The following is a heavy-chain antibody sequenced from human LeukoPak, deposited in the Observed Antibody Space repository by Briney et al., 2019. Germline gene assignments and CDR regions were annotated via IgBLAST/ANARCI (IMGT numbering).Heavy chain of an antibody. V-gene: IGHV1-69*04. Sequence: ASVTLTCKASGGTFSSYAISWVRQAPGQGLEWMGRIIPILGIANYAQKFQGKVTITADKSTSTAYMELSSLRSEDTAVYYCARDGYSYGNYYTYGIGTSGAGGPVTVSS. CDR2: IIPILGIA. CDR3: ARDGYSYGNYYTYGIGTS. CDR1: GGTFSSYA. D-gene: IGHD5-18*01. J-gene: IGHJ6*04.